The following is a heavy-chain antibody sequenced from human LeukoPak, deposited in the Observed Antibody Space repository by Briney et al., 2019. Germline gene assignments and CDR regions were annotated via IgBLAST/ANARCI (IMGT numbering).Heavy chain of an antibody. J-gene: IGHJ4*02. D-gene: IGHD3-22*01. Sequence: KPSETLSLTCTVSGASFSSGDQYWNWIRQSPGKGLEWIGSIHPSGTLYNNPSPESRVTMSMDTSKNQFSLNLNSVTAADTAVYFCSRGLDSRKLGYWGQGTLVTVSS. CDR1: GASFSSGDQY. V-gene: IGHV4-31*03. CDR3: SRGLDSRKLGY. CDR2: IHPSGTL.